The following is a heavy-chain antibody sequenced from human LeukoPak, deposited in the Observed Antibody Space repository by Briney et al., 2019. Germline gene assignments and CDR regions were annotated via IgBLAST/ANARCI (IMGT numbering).Heavy chain of an antibody. CDR2: IYYTGST. CDR3: ARGSVRGEFDP. D-gene: IGHD3-10*01. CDR1: GGSISTYY. Sequence: PSETLSLTCTLSGGSISTYYWSWVRQPPGKGLEWIGYIYYTGSTDYNPSLKSRVTMSVDTSKNQFSLKLSSVTAADTAVYSCARGSVRGEFDPWGQGTLVTVSS. V-gene: IGHV4-59*01. J-gene: IGHJ5*02.